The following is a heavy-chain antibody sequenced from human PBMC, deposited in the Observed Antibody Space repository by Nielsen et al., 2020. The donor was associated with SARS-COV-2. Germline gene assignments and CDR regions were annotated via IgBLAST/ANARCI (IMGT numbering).Heavy chain of an antibody. CDR2: ISWNSGSI. Sequence: SLKISCAASGFTFDDYAMHWVRQAPGKGLEWVSGISWNSGSIGYADSVKGRFTISRDNAKNSLYLQMNSLRAEDTALYYCAKDRGGSGRDGMDVWGQGTTVTVSS. CDR3: AKDRGGSGRDGMDV. CDR1: GFTFDDYA. V-gene: IGHV3-9*01. D-gene: IGHD3-10*01. J-gene: IGHJ6*02.